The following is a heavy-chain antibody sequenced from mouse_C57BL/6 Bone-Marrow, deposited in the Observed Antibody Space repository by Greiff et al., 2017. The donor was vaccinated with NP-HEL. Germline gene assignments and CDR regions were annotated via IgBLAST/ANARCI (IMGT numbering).Heavy chain of an antibody. J-gene: IGHJ2*01. CDR2: IYPRSGNT. D-gene: IGHD1-1*01. CDR3: ARFFSPYYYGSTLYYFDY. V-gene: IGHV1-81*01. Sequence: QQSCKASGYTFTSYGISWVKQRTGQGLEWIGEIYPRSGNTYYNEKFKGKATLTADKSSSTAYMELRSLTSEDSAVYFCARFFSPYYYGSTLYYFDYWGQGTTLTVSS. CDR1: GYTFTSYG.